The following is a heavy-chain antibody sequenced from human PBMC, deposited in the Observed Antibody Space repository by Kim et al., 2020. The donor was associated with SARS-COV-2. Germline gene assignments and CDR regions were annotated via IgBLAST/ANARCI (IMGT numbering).Heavy chain of an antibody. CDR2: IRSKANSYAT. D-gene: IGHD3-10*01. Sequence: GGSLRLSCAASGFTFSGSAMHWVRQASGKGLEWVGRIRSKANSYATAYAASVKGRFTISRDDSKNTAYLQMNSLKTEDTAVYYCARGHPFDYWGQGTLVTVSS. CDR1: GFTFSGSA. J-gene: IGHJ4*02. V-gene: IGHV3-73*01. CDR3: ARGHPFDY.